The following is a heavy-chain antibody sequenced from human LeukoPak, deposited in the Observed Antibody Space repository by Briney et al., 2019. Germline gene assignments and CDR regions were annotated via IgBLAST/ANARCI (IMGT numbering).Heavy chain of an antibody. J-gene: IGHJ4*02. CDR2: ISGSGGST. CDR1: GFTFSSYA. V-gene: IGHV3-23*01. Sequence: PGGSLRLSCAASGFTFSSYAMSWVRQAPGKGLEWVSAISGSGGSTYYADSVKGRFTISRDNSKNTLYLQMNSLRAEDTAVYYCAKAGTYGSGSYYLYYFEYWGQGTLVTVSS. CDR3: AKAGTYGSGSYYLYYFEY. D-gene: IGHD3-10*01.